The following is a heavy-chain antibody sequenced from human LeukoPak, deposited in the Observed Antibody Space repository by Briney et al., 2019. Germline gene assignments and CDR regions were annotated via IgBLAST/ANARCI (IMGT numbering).Heavy chain of an antibody. CDR3: ARDFEGTYSLGSFDY. J-gene: IGHJ4*02. V-gene: IGHV3-11*01. CDR1: GFTFSDYY. CDR2: ISSSSSTI. Sequence: GGSLRLSCAASGFTFSDYYMSWIRQAPGKGLEWVSYISSSSSTIYYADSVKGRFTISRDNAKNSLFLQMNSLRVEDTAVYYCARDFEGTYSLGSFDYWGQGTLVTASS. D-gene: IGHD1-26*01.